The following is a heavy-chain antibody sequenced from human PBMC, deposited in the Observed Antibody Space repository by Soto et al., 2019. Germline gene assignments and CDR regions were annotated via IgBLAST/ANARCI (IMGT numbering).Heavy chain of an antibody. CDR1: GPTFIAYY. V-gene: IGHV1-2*02. J-gene: IGHJ4*02. CDR2: IDPKSGGT. CDR3: ARVSVDVPE. D-gene: IGHD5-12*01. Sequence: QLVQSGAEVKKPGPSGRVSCKTSGPTFIAYYIHWVRQAPGQGLEWMGWIDPKSGGTTYEQKFLGRVTMTRDTSINTAYMDLNRLTSDDTAVYYCARVSVDVPEWGQGTLITVSS.